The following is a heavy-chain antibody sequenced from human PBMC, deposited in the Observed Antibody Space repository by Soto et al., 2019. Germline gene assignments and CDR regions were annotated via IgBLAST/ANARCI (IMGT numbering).Heavy chain of an antibody. CDR3: ARDGGPYYYYGMDV. CDR1: TCAVYA. CDR2: ISYDGSNK. J-gene: IGHJ6*02. Sequence: TCAVYAMHWVRQAPGKGLEWVAVISYDGSNKYYADSVKGRFTISRDNSKNTLYLQMNSLRAEDTAVYYCARDGGPYYYYGMDVWGQGTTVTVSS. D-gene: IGHD2-15*01. V-gene: IGHV3-30-3*01.